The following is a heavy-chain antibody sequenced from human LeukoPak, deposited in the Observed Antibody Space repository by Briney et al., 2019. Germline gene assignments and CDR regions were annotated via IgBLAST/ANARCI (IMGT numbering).Heavy chain of an antibody. CDR3: ACCTIFGVVIGY. J-gene: IGHJ4*02. Sequence: SETLSLTCTVSGGSISSSSYYWGWIRQPPGKGLEWIGSIYYSGSTYYNPSLKSRVTISVDTSKNQFSLKLSSVTAADTAVYYCACCTIFGVVIGYWGQGTLVTVSS. CDR1: GGSISSSSYY. D-gene: IGHD3-3*01. V-gene: IGHV4-39*01. CDR2: IYYSGST.